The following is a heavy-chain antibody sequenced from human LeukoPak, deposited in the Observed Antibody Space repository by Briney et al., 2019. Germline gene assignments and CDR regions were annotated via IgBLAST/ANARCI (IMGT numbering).Heavy chain of an antibody. D-gene: IGHD2-2*02. V-gene: IGHV3-74*01. Sequence: AGGSLRLSCAASGSTFSSYWMHWVRQVPGKGLVWVSRINSDGSSTSYADSVKGRFTISRDNAKNTLYLQMNSLRAEDTAVYYCAKGRIVVVPAAIPSGDWFDPWGQGTLVTVSS. J-gene: IGHJ5*02. CDR1: GSTFSSYW. CDR2: INSDGSST. CDR3: AKGRIVVVPAAIPSGDWFDP.